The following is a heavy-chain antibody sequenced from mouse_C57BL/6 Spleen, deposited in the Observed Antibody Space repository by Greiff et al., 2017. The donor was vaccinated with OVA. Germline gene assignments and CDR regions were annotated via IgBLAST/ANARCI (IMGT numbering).Heavy chain of an antibody. D-gene: IGHD1-1*01. Sequence: VQLVESGAELVKPGASVKLSCKASGYTFTEYTIHWVKQRSGQGLEWIGWFYPGSGSIKYNEKFKDKATLTADKSSSTVYMELSRLTSEDSAVYFCARHVPYYYGSRYYFDYWGQGTTRTVSA. CDR3: ARHVPYYYGSRYYFDY. V-gene: IGHV1-62-2*01. CDR1: GYTFTEYT. CDR2: FYPGSGSI. J-gene: IGHJ2*01.